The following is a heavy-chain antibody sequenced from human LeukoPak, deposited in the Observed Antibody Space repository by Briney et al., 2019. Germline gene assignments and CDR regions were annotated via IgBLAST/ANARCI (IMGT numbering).Heavy chain of an antibody. Sequence: ASVKVSCKASGYTFTSYGISWVRQAPGQGLEWMGWINPNSGGTNYAQKFQGRVTMTRDTSISTAYMELSRLRSDDTAVYYCASASGYSGYDYRYYYYYMDVWGKGTTVTVSS. CDR1: GYTFTSYG. CDR3: ASASGYSGYDYRYYYYYMDV. CDR2: INPNSGGT. D-gene: IGHD5-12*01. V-gene: IGHV1-2*02. J-gene: IGHJ6*03.